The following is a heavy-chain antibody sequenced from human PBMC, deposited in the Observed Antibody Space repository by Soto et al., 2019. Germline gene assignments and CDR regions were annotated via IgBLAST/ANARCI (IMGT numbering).Heavy chain of an antibody. CDR2: ISSSSSTI. V-gene: IGHV3-48*02. CDR3: ARDTGSGKYNEDIDY. D-gene: IGHD1-26*01. Sequence: EVQLVESGGGLVQPGGSLRLSCAASGFTFSTYSMNWVRQAPGKGLEWVSYISSSSSTIYYADSVKGRLTVSRDNAKNSLYLQMDSLRDEDTAVYYCARDTGSGKYNEDIDYWGQGTLLTVSS. J-gene: IGHJ4*02. CDR1: GFTFSTYS.